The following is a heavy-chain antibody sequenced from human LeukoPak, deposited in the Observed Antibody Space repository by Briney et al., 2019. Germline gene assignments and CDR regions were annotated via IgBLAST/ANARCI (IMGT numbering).Heavy chain of an antibody. V-gene: IGHV3-74*03. J-gene: IGHJ3*01. Sequence: PGGSLRLSCEASGFTFSSYWMHWVRQVPGKGLVWVSRINSDGSTTTYADSVKGRFTISRDNAKNTLYLQMNSLRADDTAVYYCGRDPNGDYLGAFDFWGQGTVVSVSS. CDR2: INSDGSTT. CDR1: GFTFSSYW. D-gene: IGHD4-17*01. CDR3: GRDPNGDYLGAFDF.